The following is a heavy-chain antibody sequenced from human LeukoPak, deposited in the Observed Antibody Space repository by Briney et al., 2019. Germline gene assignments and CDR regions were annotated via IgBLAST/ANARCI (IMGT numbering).Heavy chain of an antibody. CDR2: IYPGDSDT. CDR3: ARRGSRGYSYEV. CDR1: GSRFPIYW. D-gene: IGHD5-18*01. Sequence: GAPLKISFQGSGSRFPIYWIGWVRPRPGKGLGWMGIIYPGDSDTRYSPSFEGQVTISADQSSSTAYLQWSSLKASDTAMYYCARRGSRGYSYEVWGQGTLVTVSS. V-gene: IGHV5-51*01. J-gene: IGHJ4*02.